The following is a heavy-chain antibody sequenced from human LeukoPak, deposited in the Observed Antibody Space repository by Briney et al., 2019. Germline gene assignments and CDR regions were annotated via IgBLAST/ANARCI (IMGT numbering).Heavy chain of an antibody. J-gene: IGHJ6*03. Sequence: SVKVSCKASGGTFSSYAISWVRQAPGQGLEWMGGIIHIFGTANYAQKFQGRVTITADDSTSTAYMGLSSLRSEDTAVYYCARGADLPYYMDVWGKGTTVTVSS. V-gene: IGHV1-69*01. CDR1: GGTFSSYA. CDR3: ARGADLPYYMDV. CDR2: IIHIFGTA.